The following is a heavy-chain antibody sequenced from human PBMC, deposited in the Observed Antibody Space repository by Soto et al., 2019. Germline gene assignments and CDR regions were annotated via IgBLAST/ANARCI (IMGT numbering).Heavy chain of an antibody. CDR2: ISSSSSTI. Sequence: GGSLRLSCAASGFTFSSYSMNWVRQAPGKGLEWVSYISSSSSTIYYADSVKGRFTISRDNAKNSLYLQMNSLRDEDRAGYYCAGGYYDSSGYSENDYGGQGTLVTSPQ. V-gene: IGHV3-48*02. CDR1: GFTFSSYS. J-gene: IGHJ4*02. CDR3: AGGYYDSSGYSENDY. D-gene: IGHD3-22*01.